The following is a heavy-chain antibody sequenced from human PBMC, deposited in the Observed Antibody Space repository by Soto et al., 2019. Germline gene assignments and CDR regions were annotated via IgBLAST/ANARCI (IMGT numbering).Heavy chain of an antibody. D-gene: IGHD2-2*01. CDR1: GFTFSSYG. CDR3: ARGSDIVVVPDTSPSYYGMDV. J-gene: IGHJ6*02. V-gene: IGHV3-33*01. CDR2: IWYDGSNK. Sequence: GGSLRLSCAASGFTFSSYGMHWVRQAPGKGLEWVAVIWYDGSNKYYADSVKGRFTISRDNSKNTLYLQMNSLRAEDTAVYYCARGSDIVVVPDTSPSYYGMDVWGQGTTVTVSS.